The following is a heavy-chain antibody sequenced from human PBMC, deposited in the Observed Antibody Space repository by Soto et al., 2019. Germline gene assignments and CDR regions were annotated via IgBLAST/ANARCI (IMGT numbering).Heavy chain of an antibody. CDR2: INWNGGST. D-gene: IGHD2-15*01. V-gene: IGHV3-20*01. Sequence: EVQLVESGGGVVRPGGSLRLSCAASGFTFDEYGMSWVRQAPGKGLEWVSGINWNGGSTGYADSVKGRFTISRDNAKNSLSLQMNSLRADDTALYHCARRYCSGGSCQLEFDPWVQGTLVTVSS. CDR3: ARRYCSGGSCQLEFDP. CDR1: GFTFDEYG. J-gene: IGHJ5*02.